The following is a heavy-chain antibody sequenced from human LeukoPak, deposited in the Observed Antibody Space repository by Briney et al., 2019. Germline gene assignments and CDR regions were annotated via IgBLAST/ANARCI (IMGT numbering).Heavy chain of an antibody. CDR2: IYYSGST. V-gene: IGHV4-59*08. CDR1: GGSISSYY. D-gene: IGHD5-12*01. J-gene: IGHJ3*02. Sequence: SETLSLTCTVSGGSISSYYWSWIRQPPGKGLEWIGYIYYSGSTNYNPSLKSRVTISVDTSKNQFSLKLSSVTAADTAVYYCARGRYAHAFDIWGQGTMVTVSS. CDR3: ARGRYAHAFDI.